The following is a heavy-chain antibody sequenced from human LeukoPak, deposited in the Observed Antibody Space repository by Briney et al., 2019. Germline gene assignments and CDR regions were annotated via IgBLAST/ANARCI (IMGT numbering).Heavy chain of an antibody. CDR3: ARLQAGYSSSWLAFDY. CDR1: GYTFTSYG. J-gene: IGHJ4*02. V-gene: IGHV1-8*02. D-gene: IGHD6-13*01. CDR2: MNPNSGNT. Sequence: ASVKVSCKASGYTFTSYGISWVRQAPGQGLEWMGWMNPNSGNTGYAQKFQGRVTMTRNTSISTAYMELSSLRSEDTAVYYCARLQAGYSSSWLAFDYWGQGTLVTVSS.